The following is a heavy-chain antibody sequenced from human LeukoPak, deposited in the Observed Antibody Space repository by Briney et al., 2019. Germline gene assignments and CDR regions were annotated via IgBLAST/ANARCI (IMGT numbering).Heavy chain of an antibody. CDR2: INSDGRTT. CDR1: GSIFSNFW. Sequence: GGSLRLSCAASGSIFSNFWMHWVRQVPGKGLVWVSHINSDGRTTDYADSVRGRFTISRGNAKNTLYLQMNRLTVEDTAVYYCGRGMRDFYGLDYWGQGFLITVSS. J-gene: IGHJ4*02. CDR3: GRGMRDFYGLDY. D-gene: IGHD4-17*01. V-gene: IGHV3-74*01.